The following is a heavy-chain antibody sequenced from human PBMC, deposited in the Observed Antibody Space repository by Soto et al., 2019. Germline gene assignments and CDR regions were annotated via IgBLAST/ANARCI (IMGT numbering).Heavy chain of an antibody. CDR1: GGSVSSGSYY. V-gene: IGHV4-61*01. J-gene: IGHJ4*02. CDR2: IYYSGST. Sequence: QVQLQESGPGLVKPSETLSLTCTVSGGSVSSGSYYWSWIRQPPGKGLEWIGYIYYSGSTNYNPSLKSRVTISVDTSKNQFSLKLSSVTAADTAVYYCARDWVAGGFDYWGQGTLVTVSS. CDR3: ARDWVAGGFDY. D-gene: IGHD6-19*01.